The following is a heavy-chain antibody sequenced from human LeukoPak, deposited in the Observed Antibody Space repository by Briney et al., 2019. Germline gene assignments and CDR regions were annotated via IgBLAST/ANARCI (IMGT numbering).Heavy chain of an antibody. D-gene: IGHD3-3*01. V-gene: IGHV4-59*08. CDR1: GGSISSYY. J-gene: IGHJ4*02. CDR2: IYYSGST. CDR3: ARHVAFGSRYFDY. Sequence: SETLSLTCTVSGGSISSYYWGWIRQPPGEGLEWIWDIYYSGSTNYNPSLKSRVTISVDTSKNQFSLKLSSVTAADTAVYYCARHVAFGSRYFDYWGQGTLVTVSS.